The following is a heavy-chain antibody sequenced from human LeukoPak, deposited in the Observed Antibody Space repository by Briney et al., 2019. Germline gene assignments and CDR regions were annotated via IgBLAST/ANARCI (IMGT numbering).Heavy chain of an antibody. CDR3: ARDLPPKLRFLEWTPSPSSFDP. V-gene: IGHV3-21*01. CDR1: GFTFSSYN. CDR2: ISSSSSYI. J-gene: IGHJ5*02. D-gene: IGHD3-3*01. Sequence: MAGGSLRLSCAASGFTFSSYNMNWVRQAPGKGLEWVSSISSSSSYIYYADSLKGRFTISRDNAKNSLYLQMNSLRAEDTAVYYCARDLPPKLRFLEWTPSPSSFDPWGQGTLVTVSS.